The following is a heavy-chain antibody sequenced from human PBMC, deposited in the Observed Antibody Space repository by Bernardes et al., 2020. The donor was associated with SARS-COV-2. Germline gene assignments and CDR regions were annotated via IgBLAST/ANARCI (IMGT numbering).Heavy chain of an antibody. V-gene: IGHV4-39*01. CDR3: AKIATSGWFEYALDN. D-gene: IGHD6-19*01. CDR1: GGSISRSTYY. J-gene: IGHJ4*02. Sequence: SETLSLTCIVSGGSISRSTYYWGWIRQPPGKGLEWIGTINYSGSTYYNPSLKSRVTISVDTSKNQFSLKLTSVTAADTAVYYCAKIATSGWFEYALDNWGQGTPVTVSS. CDR2: INYSGST.